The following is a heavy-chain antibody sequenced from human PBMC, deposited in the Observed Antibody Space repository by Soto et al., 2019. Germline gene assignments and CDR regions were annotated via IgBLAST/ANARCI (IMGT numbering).Heavy chain of an antibody. CDR3: ARDGYDFWSGYYYYYYYMDV. D-gene: IGHD3-3*01. V-gene: IGHV1-18*01. Sequence: ASVKVSCKASGYTFTSYGISWVRQAPGQGLEWMGWISAYNGNTNYAQKLQGRVTMTTDTSTSTAYMELRSLRSDDTAVYYCARDGYDFWSGYYYYYYYMDVWRKGTTVTVSS. CDR2: ISAYNGNT. CDR1: GYTFTSYG. J-gene: IGHJ6*03.